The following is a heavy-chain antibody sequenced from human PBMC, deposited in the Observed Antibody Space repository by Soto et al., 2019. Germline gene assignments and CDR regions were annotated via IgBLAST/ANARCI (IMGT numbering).Heavy chain of an antibody. CDR2: INHSGST. Sequence: SETLSLTCAVYGGSFSGYYWSWIRQPPGKGLEWIGEINHSGSTNYNPSLKSRVTISVDTSKNQFSLKLSSVTAADTAVYYCARGHRYSYGLGWFDPWGQGTLVTVSS. CDR1: GGSFSGYY. J-gene: IGHJ5*02. V-gene: IGHV4-34*01. D-gene: IGHD5-18*01. CDR3: ARGHRYSYGLGWFDP.